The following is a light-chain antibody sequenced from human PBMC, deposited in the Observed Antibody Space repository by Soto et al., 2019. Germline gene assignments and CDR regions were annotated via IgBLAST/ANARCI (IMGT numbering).Light chain of an antibody. V-gene: IGLV1-44*01. Sequence: QSVLTQPPSASGTPWQRVTISCSGSSSNIGSNTVNWYQQLPGTAPKLLIYSNNQRPSGVPDRFSGSKSGTSASLAISGLQSEDDADYYCAAWDDSLNGNYVFGTGTKDTDL. J-gene: IGLJ1*01. CDR3: AAWDDSLNGNYV. CDR2: SNN. CDR1: SSNIGSNT.